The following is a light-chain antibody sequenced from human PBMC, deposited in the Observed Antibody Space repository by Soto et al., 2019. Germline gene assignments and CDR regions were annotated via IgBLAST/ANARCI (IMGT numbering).Light chain of an antibody. CDR1: QSVSSQ. Sequence: EIVLTQSPGTLSLSPGEKATLSCRASQSVSSQLAWYQQKRGQAPRLLIYGASIRITGIPDRFSGVGSGTDFTLTISRLDPEDFAVYFYQQYANSPRTFGQGTKVEIK. CDR3: QQYANSPRT. V-gene: IGKV3-20*01. J-gene: IGKJ1*01. CDR2: GAS.